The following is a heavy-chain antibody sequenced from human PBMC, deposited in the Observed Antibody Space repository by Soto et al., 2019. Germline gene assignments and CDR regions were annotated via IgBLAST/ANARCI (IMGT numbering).Heavy chain of an antibody. D-gene: IGHD2-21*02. V-gene: IGHV4-39*01. J-gene: IGHJ6*02. CDR3: VNDGVVVTASARDNGYYYYGMDV. CDR2: IYYSGST. CDR1: GGSISSSSYY. Sequence: PSETLSLTCTVSGGSISSSSYYWGWIRQPPGKGLEWIGSIYYSGSTYYNPSLKSRVTISVDTSKNQFSLKLSSVTAADTAVYYCVNDGVVVTASARDNGYYYYGMDVWGQGTTVTVSS.